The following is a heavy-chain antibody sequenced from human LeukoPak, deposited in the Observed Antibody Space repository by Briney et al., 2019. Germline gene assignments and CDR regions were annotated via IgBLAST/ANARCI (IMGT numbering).Heavy chain of an antibody. CDR1: GFTFSNYV. V-gene: IGHV3-23*01. J-gene: IGHJ6*03. D-gene: IGHD7-27*01. CDR3: AKGIRQLGNYYYYMHV. CDR2: ISGSGTNT. Sequence: TGGSLRLSCAVSGFTFSNYVMIWVRQAPGKGVEWVSAISGSGTNTFYADSVKGGFTMSRDNPKKMVYMQRNSRRAEETELYYSAKGIRQLGNYYYYMHVWGKGTTVTVSS.